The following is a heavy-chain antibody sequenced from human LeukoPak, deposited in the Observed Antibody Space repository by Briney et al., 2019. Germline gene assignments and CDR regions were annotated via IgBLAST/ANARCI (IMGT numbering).Heavy chain of an antibody. CDR2: ISYSGNT. D-gene: IGHD4-17*01. CDR1: GGSVSSGAYY. Sequence: SQTLSFTCTVSGGSVSSGAYYWRWIRQHPGKGLEWIGYISYSGNTYYNPSLRSRASISADTPKSQFSLKLSSTTAADTAVYYCARATVATPSEFDYWGQGTLVTVSS. CDR3: ARATVATPSEFDY. V-gene: IGHV4-31*03. J-gene: IGHJ4*02.